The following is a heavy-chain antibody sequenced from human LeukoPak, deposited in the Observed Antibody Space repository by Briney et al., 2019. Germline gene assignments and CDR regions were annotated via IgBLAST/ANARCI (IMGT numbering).Heavy chain of an antibody. V-gene: IGHV1-69*13. CDR1: GGTFSSYA. Sequence: ASVNVSCKASGGTFSSYAISWVRQAPGQGLEWMGGIIPIFGTANYAQKFQGRVTITADESTSTAYMELSSLRSEDTAVYYCARSAAKYSSSWYSWFDPWGQGTLVTVSS. D-gene: IGHD6-13*01. CDR3: ARSAAKYSSSWYSWFDP. CDR2: IIPIFGTA. J-gene: IGHJ5*02.